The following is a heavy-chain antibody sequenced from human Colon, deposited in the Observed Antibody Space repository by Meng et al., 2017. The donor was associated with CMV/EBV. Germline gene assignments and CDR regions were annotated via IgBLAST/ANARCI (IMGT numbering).Heavy chain of an antibody. D-gene: IGHD3-3*01. CDR3: ARDLWSGSSDYFDY. Sequence: QVQRVQPGAGVKKPGASGKVSCKASGYTFTGFYIQWVRQAPGKGLEWMGWINPKSGDTIYEQKFQGRVTMTRDTSISTVYMDLNSLRSDDTAVYFCARDLWSGSSDYFDYWGQGTLVTVSS. CDR1: GYTFTGFY. V-gene: IGHV1-2*02. J-gene: IGHJ4*02. CDR2: INPKSGDT.